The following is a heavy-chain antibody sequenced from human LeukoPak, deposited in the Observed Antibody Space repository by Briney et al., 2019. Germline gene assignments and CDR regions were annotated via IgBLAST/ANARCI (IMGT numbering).Heavy chain of an antibody. V-gene: IGHV3-30-3*01. CDR1: GFTFSSYA. D-gene: IGHD6-6*01. CDR3: ARDEGSSSTFDY. Sequence: GRSLRLSCAASGFTFSSYAMPWVRQAPGKGLEWVAVISYDGSNKYYADSVKGRFTISRDNSKSTLYLQMNSLRAEDTAVYYCARDEGSSSTFDYWGQGTLVTVPS. CDR2: ISYDGSNK. J-gene: IGHJ4*02.